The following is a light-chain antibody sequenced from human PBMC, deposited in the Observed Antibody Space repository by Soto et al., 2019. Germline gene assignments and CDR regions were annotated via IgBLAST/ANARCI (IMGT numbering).Light chain of an antibody. V-gene: IGKV1-9*01. J-gene: IGKJ4*01. CDR3: QQVNVYPST. Sequence: LYQSPSSLSAYVGDRVTITCRASQGISSYLGWYQQKPGKAPNLLIYDASTLHSGVPSRFSGGGSGTDFTLTISSLQPEDFATYYCQQVNVYPSTFGGGTMVDIK. CDR2: DAS. CDR1: QGISSY.